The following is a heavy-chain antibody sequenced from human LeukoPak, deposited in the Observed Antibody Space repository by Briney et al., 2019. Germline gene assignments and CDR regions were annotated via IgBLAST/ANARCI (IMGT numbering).Heavy chain of an antibody. Sequence: SVKVSCKASGGTFSSYAISWVRQAPGQGLEWMGGIIPIFGTANYAQKFQGRVTITADESTSTAYMELSSLRSEDSAVYYCASTTYYYDSSGYYPQFDYWGQGTLVTVSS. CDR1: GGTFSSYA. J-gene: IGHJ4*02. V-gene: IGHV1-69*13. CDR2: IIPIFGTA. D-gene: IGHD3-22*01. CDR3: ASTTYYYDSSGYYPQFDY.